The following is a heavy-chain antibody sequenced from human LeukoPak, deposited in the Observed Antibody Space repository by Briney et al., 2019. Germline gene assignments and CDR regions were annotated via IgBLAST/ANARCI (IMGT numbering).Heavy chain of an antibody. J-gene: IGHJ6*03. CDR2: IYYSGST. Sequence: SETLSLTCTVSGGSISSSSYYWGWIRQPPGKGLEWIGSIYYSGSTNYNPSLKSRVTISVDTSKNQFSLKLSSVTAADTAVYYCARHGTRYHYYYMDVWGKGTTVTISS. D-gene: IGHD1-14*01. V-gene: IGHV4-39*01. CDR3: ARHGTRYHYYYMDV. CDR1: GGSISSSSYY.